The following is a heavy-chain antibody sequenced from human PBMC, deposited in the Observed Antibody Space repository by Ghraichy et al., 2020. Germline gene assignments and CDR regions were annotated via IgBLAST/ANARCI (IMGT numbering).Heavy chain of an antibody. V-gene: IGHV4-31*03. CDR3: ARGSLLWFGELFSPDQLDY. Sequence: SETLSLTCTVSGGSISSGGYYWSWIRQHPGKGLEWIGYIYYSGSTYYNPSLKSRVTISVDTSKNQFSLKLSSVTAADTAVYYCARGSLLWFGELFSPDQLDYWGQGTLVTVSS. CDR2: IYYSGST. CDR1: GGSISSGGYY. D-gene: IGHD3-10*01. J-gene: IGHJ4*02.